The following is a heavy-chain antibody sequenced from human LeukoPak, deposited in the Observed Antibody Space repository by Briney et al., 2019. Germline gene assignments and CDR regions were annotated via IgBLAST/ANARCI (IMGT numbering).Heavy chain of an antibody. Sequence: SETLSLTCTVSGGSISSYYWSWIRQPTGKGLEWIGYIYYSGSTNYNPSLKGRVTISVDTSKNQFSLKLSSVTAADTAVYYCARDNYGDEKTNWGQGTLVTVSS. CDR2: IYYSGST. J-gene: IGHJ4*02. CDR1: GGSISSYY. CDR3: ARDNYGDEKTN. D-gene: IGHD4-17*01. V-gene: IGHV4-59*01.